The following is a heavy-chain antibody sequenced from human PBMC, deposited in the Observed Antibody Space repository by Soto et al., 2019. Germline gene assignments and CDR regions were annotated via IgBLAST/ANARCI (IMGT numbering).Heavy chain of an antibody. CDR2: IAHDGSGK. CDR1: GFSFSSYW. CDR3: ARESNAHFDY. Sequence: GGSLRLSCAVSGFSFSSYWMSWVRQAPGRGLEWVATIAHDGSGKFYVDSVKGRFTISRDNTKNSLYLQMNSLRAEDTALYYCARESNAHFDYWGKGTMVTVSS. J-gene: IGHJ4*02. V-gene: IGHV3-7*01. D-gene: IGHD7-27*01.